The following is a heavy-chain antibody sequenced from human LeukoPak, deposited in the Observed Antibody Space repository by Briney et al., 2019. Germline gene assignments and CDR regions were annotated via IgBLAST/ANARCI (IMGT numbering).Heavy chain of an antibody. CDR1: GFAFSSYSMN. V-gene: IGHV4-59*05. CDR2: IYYSGST. J-gene: IGHJ5*02. CDR3: ARNYNWNLNWFDP. D-gene: IGHD1-20*01. Sequence: PGGSLRLSCATSGFAFSSYSMNWVRQAPGKGLEWIGSIYYSGSTYYKPSLKSRVTISVDTSKNQFSLKLSSVTAADTAVYYCARNYNWNLNWFDPWGQGTLVTVSS.